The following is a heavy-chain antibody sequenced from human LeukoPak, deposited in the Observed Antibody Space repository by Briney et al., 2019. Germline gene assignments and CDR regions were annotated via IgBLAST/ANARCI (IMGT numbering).Heavy chain of an antibody. Sequence: ASVKVSCKASGYTFTNYGISWVRQAPGQGLEWMGWISAYNGNTNYAQKVQGRVTMTTDTSTSTAYMELRSLRSDDTAVYYRARERVRFLEWLLDAFDIWGQGTMVTVSS. J-gene: IGHJ3*02. CDR3: ARERVRFLEWLLDAFDI. CDR1: GYTFTNYG. CDR2: ISAYNGNT. D-gene: IGHD3-3*01. V-gene: IGHV1-18*01.